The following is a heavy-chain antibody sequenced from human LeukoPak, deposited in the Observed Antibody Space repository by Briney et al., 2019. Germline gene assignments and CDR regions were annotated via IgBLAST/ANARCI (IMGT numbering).Heavy chain of an antibody. J-gene: IGHJ4*02. Sequence: GRSLRLSCAASGFTFSSYWMHWVRQAPGKGLVWVSRINTDVSSTSYADSVKGRFTISRDNAKNTPYLQMNSLRAEDTAVYYCARVGEGGAYDFWSGYYPIDYWGQGTLVTVSS. CDR2: INTDVSST. V-gene: IGHV3-74*01. D-gene: IGHD3-3*01. CDR1: GFTFSSYW. CDR3: ARVGEGGAYDFWSGYYPIDY.